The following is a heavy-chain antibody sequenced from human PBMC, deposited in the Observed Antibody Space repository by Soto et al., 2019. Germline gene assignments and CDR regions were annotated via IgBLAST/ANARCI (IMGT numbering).Heavy chain of an antibody. CDR2: ISAYNGNT. CDR1: GYTFTSYG. V-gene: IGHV1-18*01. J-gene: IGHJ4*02. D-gene: IGHD4-4*01. CDR3: ASYINYDRGLPYYFDY. Sequence: ASVKVSCKASGYTFTSYGISWVRQAPGQGLEWMGWISAYNGNTNYAQKLQGRVTMTTDTSTSTAYMELRSLRSDDTAVYYCASYINYDRGLPYYFDYWGQGTLVTVSS.